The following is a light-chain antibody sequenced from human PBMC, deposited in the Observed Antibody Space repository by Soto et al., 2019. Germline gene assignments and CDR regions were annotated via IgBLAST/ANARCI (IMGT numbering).Light chain of an antibody. CDR2: RNN. V-gene: IGLV1-40*01. Sequence: QSVLTQPPSVSGAPGQRVTISCTGSSSNIGAGYDVHWYQQLPGTAPKLLIFRNNNRPSGVPDRFSGSKSGTSASLAITGLQAEDEADYYCQSYDSSLSAYVFATGTKATVL. J-gene: IGLJ1*01. CDR1: SSNIGAGYD. CDR3: QSYDSSLSAYV.